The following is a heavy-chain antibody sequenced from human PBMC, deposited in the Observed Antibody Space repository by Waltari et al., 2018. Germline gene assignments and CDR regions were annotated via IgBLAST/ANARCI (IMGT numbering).Heavy chain of an antibody. CDR2: TYPGDSDT. D-gene: IGHD6-19*01. V-gene: IGHV5-51*01. CDR1: GYNFDNYW. Sequence: EVQLVQSGAEVKKPGESLKISCKSSGYNFDNYWIVWGRQIPGKGLEWMGSTYPGDSDTPYDPPFEGQGPISADKSITTAYLQRRSIKATDSVIDYCGRRGGGGSGSYHDYWGQGTQVTVSS. CDR3: GRRGGGGSGSYHDY. J-gene: IGHJ4*02.